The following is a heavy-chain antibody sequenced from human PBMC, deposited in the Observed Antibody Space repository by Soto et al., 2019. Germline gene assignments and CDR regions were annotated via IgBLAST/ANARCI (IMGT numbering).Heavy chain of an antibody. CDR3: ARAVLPATAPFDY. V-gene: IGHV4-4*02. CDR2: VYHTGST. Sequence: PSETLSLTCVVSGGSISSTNWWTWVRQTPGKGLEWIGEVYHTGSTKYNPSLKNRVTISLDKSNNQFSLKLSSVTAADTAVYYCARAVLPATAPFDYRGQGTLVTVS. J-gene: IGHJ4*02. D-gene: IGHD2-2*01. CDR1: GGSISSTNW.